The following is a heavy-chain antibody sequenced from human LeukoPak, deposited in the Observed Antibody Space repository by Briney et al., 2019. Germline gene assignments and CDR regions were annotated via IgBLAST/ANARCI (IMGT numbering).Heavy chain of an antibody. J-gene: IGHJ5*02. CDR1: GFTFSSYE. V-gene: IGHV3-48*03. CDR2: ISSGGSTI. D-gene: IGHD5-12*01. Sequence: GGSLRLSCAASGFTFSSYEMNWVRQAPGKGLEWVSYISSGGSTIYYADSVKGRFTISRDNSKNTLYLQMNSLRAEDTAVYYCAKVRATNNWFDPWGQGTLVTVSS. CDR3: AKVRATNNWFDP.